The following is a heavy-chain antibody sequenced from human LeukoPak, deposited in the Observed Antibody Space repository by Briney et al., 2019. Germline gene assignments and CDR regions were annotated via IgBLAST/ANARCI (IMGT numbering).Heavy chain of an antibody. CDR2: IYHSGST. D-gene: IGHD3-10*01. J-gene: IGHJ4*02. CDR1: GGSISSGGYY. Sequence: PSETLSLTCTVSGGSISSGGYYWSWIRQPPGKGLEWIGYIYHSGSTYYNPSLKSRVTISVDRSKNQFSLKLSSVTAADTAVYYCARAPSVYGSGSYVDYWGQGPLVTVSS. CDR3: ARAPSVYGSGSYVDY. V-gene: IGHV4-30-2*01.